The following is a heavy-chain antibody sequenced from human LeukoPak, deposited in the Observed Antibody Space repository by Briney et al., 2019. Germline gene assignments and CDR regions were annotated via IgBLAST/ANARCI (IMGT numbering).Heavy chain of an antibody. CDR2: ISYDGSNK. V-gene: IGHV3-30*03. J-gene: IGHJ6*02. Sequence: PGRSLRLSCAASGFTFSNYSIHWVRQAPGKGLEWVAVISYDGSNKYYAESVKGRFTISRDNAKNSLYLQMNSLRAEDTAAYYCARENSGGYYPHYHYYGMDVWGQGTTVTVSS. CDR1: GFTFSNYS. CDR3: ARENSGGYYPHYHYYGMDV. D-gene: IGHD3-22*01.